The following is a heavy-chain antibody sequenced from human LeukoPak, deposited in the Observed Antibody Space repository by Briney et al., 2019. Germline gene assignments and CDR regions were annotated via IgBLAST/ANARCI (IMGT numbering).Heavy chain of an antibody. Sequence: PSETLSLTCTVSGGSISSSSYYWGWLRQPPGKGLEWIGSIYYSGSTYYNPSPKSRVTISVDTSKNQFSLKLSSVTAADTAVYYCARLVGATRYYYYYTDVWGKGTTVTVSS. CDR3: ARLVGATRYYYYYTDV. CDR1: GGSISSSSYY. V-gene: IGHV4-39*01. CDR2: IYYSGST. D-gene: IGHD1-26*01. J-gene: IGHJ6*03.